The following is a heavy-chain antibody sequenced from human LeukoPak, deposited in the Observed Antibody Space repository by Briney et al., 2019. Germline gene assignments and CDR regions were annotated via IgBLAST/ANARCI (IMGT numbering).Heavy chain of an antibody. CDR2: IYYSGST. J-gene: IGHJ4*02. Sequence: SETLSLTCTVSGGSISSGDYYWSWIRQPPGKGLEWIGYIYYSGSTYYNPSLKSRVIISVDTSKNQFSLKLSSVTAADTAVYYCATQGGYSSSWYSQTFDYWGQGTLVTVSS. CDR1: GGSISSGDYY. V-gene: IGHV4-30-4*01. CDR3: ATQGGYSSSWYSQTFDY. D-gene: IGHD6-13*01.